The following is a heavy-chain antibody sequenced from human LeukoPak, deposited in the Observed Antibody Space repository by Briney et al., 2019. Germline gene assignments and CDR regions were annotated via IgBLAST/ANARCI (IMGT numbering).Heavy chain of an antibody. J-gene: IGHJ6*02. CDR3: ARDFGGSYVRMDV. D-gene: IGHD1-26*01. Sequence: GGSLRLSCAASGFTFSSYGMHWVRQAPGKGLEWVAVIWYDGSNKYYADSVKGRFAISRDNSKNTPYLQMNSLRAEDTAVYYCARDFGGSYVRMDVWGQGTTVTVSS. CDR2: IWYDGSNK. CDR1: GFTFSSYG. V-gene: IGHV3-33*08.